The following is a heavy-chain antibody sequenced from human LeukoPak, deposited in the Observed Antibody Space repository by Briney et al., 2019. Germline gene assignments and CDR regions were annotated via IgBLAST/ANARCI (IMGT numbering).Heavy chain of an antibody. CDR3: ARGYDFWSAPPGY. V-gene: IGHV4-59*12. CDR2: IYYSGST. D-gene: IGHD3-3*01. Sequence: SETLSLTCTVSGGSISSYYWSWIRQPPGKGLEWIGYIYYSGSTNYNPSLKSRVTMSVDTSKNQFSLKLSSVTAADTAVYYCARGYDFWSAPPGYWGQGTLVTVSS. CDR1: GGSISSYY. J-gene: IGHJ4*02.